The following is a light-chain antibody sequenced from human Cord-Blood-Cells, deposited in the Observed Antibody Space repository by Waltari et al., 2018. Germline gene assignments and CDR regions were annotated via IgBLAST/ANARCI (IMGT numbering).Light chain of an antibody. CDR1: ESISSY. V-gene: IGKV1-39*01. CDR3: QQSYSTPLT. CDR2: AAS. Sequence: DIQMTQSPSSLSASVGDRVTITCRASESISSYLNWYQQKPGKATKLLIYAASSLQSGVPSRFSGSGSGTDVTLSISSLQPEDFATYYGQQSYSTPLTFGGGTKVEIK. J-gene: IGKJ4*01.